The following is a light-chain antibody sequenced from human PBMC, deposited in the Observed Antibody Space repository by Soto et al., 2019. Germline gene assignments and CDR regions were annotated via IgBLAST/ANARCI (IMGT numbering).Light chain of an antibody. Sequence: DIQVTQSPSSLSASVGDRVTITCRASQSISIYLNWYQQKPGKAPNLLIYAASSLHSGVTSRFSGSGTGTDFTLTITSLQTEDFATYHCQQSYSIPYTFGQGTKLEVK. CDR3: QQSYSIPYT. CDR1: QSISIY. J-gene: IGKJ2*01. CDR2: AAS. V-gene: IGKV1-39*01.